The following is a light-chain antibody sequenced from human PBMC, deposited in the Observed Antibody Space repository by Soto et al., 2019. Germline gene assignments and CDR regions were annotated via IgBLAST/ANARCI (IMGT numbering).Light chain of an antibody. J-gene: IGLJ2*01. CDR1: NIGSKS. V-gene: IGLV3-21*04. CDR2: YDS. Sequence: SYELTQPPSVSVAPGKTARITCGGNNIGSKSVHWYQQKPGQAPVLVIYYDSDRPSGIPERFSGSNSGNTATLTIIRVEAGDEADYYCQVWDSSSDHVVFGGGNKLTVL. CDR3: QVWDSSSDHVV.